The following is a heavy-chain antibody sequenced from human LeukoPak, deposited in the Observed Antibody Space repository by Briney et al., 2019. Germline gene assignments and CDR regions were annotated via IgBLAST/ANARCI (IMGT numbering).Heavy chain of an antibody. CDR3: ASETIFGVSNTFDI. CDR1: GYSISSGYY. CDR2: IYHSGST. J-gene: IGHJ3*02. V-gene: IGHV4-38-2*01. Sequence: TASETLSLTCAVSGYSISSGYYWGWVRQPPGKGLAWIGSIYHSGSTYYNPSLKSRVTISVDTSKNQFSLKLSSVTAADTAVYYCASETIFGVSNTFDIWGQGTMVTVSS. D-gene: IGHD3-3*01.